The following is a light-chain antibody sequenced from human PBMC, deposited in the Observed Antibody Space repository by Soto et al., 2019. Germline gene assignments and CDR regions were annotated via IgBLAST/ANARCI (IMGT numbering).Light chain of an antibody. Sequence: EVVLTQSPGTLSLSPGEGATLSCRASQSVSSNLAWYQQKPGQAPRLLIYGASTRATGIPARFSGSGSGTDFTLTISRLEPEDFAVYYCQQYGSSPGTFGQGTKVDI. J-gene: IGKJ1*01. CDR1: QSVSSN. CDR2: GAS. V-gene: IGKV3-20*01. CDR3: QQYGSSPGT.